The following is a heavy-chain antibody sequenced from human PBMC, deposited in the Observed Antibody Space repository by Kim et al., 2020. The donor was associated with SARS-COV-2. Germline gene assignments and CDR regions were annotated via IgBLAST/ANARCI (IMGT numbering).Heavy chain of an antibody. CDR3: AHSTTILGGFTYYDILTGYSGFDP. D-gene: IGHD3-9*01. V-gene: IGHV2-5*02. Sequence: SGPTLVKPTQTLTLTCTFSGFSLSTSGVGVGWIRQPPGKALEWLALIYWDDDKRYSPSLKSRLTITKDTSKNQVVLTMTNMDPVDTATYYCAHSTTILGGFTYYDILTGYSGFDPWGQGTLVTVSS. CDR1: GFSLSTSGVG. CDR2: IYWDDDK. J-gene: IGHJ5*02.